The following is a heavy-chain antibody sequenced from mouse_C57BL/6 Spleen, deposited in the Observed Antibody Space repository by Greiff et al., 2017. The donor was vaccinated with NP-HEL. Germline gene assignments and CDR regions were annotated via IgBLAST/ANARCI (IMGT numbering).Heavy chain of an antibody. CDR3: ARGPPAY. CDR2: ISDGGSYT. J-gene: IGHJ3*01. Sequence: EVMLVESGGGLVKPGGSLKLSCAASGFTFSSYAMSWVRQTPEKRLEWVATISDGGSYTYYPDNVKGRFTISRDNAKNNLYLQMSHLKSEGTAMYYCARGPPAYWGQGTLVTVSA. CDR1: GFTFSSYA. V-gene: IGHV5-4*03.